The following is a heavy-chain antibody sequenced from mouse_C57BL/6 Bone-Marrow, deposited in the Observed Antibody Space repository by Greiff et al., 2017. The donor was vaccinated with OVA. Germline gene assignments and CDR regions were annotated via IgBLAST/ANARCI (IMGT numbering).Heavy chain of an antibody. CDR3: ARLTTVVATPYYFDY. V-gene: IGHV1-26*01. CDR2: INPNNGGT. J-gene: IGHJ2*01. CDR1: GYTFTDYY. D-gene: IGHD1-1*01. Sequence: EVQLQQSGPELVKPGASVKISCKASGYTFTDYYMNWVKQSHGKSLEWIGDINPNNGGTSYNQKFKGKATLTVDKSSSTAYMELRSLTSEDSAVYYWARLTTVVATPYYFDYWGQGTTLTVSS.